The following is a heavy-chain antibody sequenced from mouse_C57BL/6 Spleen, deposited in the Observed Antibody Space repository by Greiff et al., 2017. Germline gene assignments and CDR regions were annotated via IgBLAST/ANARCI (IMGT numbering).Heavy chain of an antibody. Sequence: QVQLKQPGAELVKPGASVKMSCKASGYTFTSYWITWVKQRPGQGLEWIGDIYPGSGSTNYNEKFKSKATLTVDTSSSTAYMQLSSLTSEDSAVYYCARGTTVVGDYYYAMDYWGQGTSVTVSS. CDR2: IYPGSGST. V-gene: IGHV1-55*01. D-gene: IGHD1-1*01. CDR1: GYTFTSYW. CDR3: ARGTTVVGDYYYAMDY. J-gene: IGHJ4*01.